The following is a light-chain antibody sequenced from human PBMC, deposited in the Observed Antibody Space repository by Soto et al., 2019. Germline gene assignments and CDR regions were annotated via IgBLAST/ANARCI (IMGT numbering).Light chain of an antibody. V-gene: IGKV3-20*01. Sequence: EIVLTQSPGTLSLSPGERATLSCRASQSVSSSYLAWYQQKPGQAPGLLIYGASSRATGIPDRFSGSGSGTDFTLTISRLEPEDFAVYYCQQYGSSPSCTFGQGTKVDIK. CDR1: QSVSSSY. CDR2: GAS. J-gene: IGKJ1*01. CDR3: QQYGSSPSCT.